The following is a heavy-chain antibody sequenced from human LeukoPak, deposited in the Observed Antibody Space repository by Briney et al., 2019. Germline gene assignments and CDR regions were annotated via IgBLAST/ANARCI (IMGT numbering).Heavy chain of an antibody. CDR2: INPSGHSA. D-gene: IGHD6-19*01. V-gene: IGHV1-46*01. Sequence: ASVKVSCKASAYTFTTFHMHWVRQAPGQGPEWMGMINPSGHSATPTEKFQDRVTMTCDTSTSTVYMDLTSLTSEDTAVYYCVISRGWWALFDYWGQGTLVTVSS. J-gene: IGHJ4*02. CDR3: VISRGWWALFDY. CDR1: AYTFTTFH.